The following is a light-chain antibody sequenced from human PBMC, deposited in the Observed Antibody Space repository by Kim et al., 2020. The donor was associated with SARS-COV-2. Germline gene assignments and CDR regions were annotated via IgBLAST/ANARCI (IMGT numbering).Light chain of an antibody. J-gene: IGKJ1*01. V-gene: IGKV3D-15*01. Sequence: EIVLTQSPATLSVSPGESVTLSCRASQRVGTNLAWYQQKPGQGPRLLMFGAFTRATGIPARFSGSGSGTEFTLTISSLQSEDFAVYYCQQYENWPRTFGQGTKVDIK. CDR2: GAF. CDR1: QRVGTN. CDR3: QQYENWPRT.